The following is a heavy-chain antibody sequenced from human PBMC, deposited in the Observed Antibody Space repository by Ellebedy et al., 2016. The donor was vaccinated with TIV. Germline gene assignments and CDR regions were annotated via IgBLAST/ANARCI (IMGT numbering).Heavy chain of an antibody. J-gene: IGHJ4*02. Sequence: GESLKISCAASGFTFSNYWMHWVRQAPGKGPVWVSRIHSDGSSTTYADSVKGRFTISRDNTKNSLYLQMNSLRAEDTAVYYCARGPVQTYYGSGIYYFDYWGQGTLVTVSS. CDR3: ARGPVQTYYGSGIYYFDY. D-gene: IGHD3-10*01. CDR2: IHSDGSST. V-gene: IGHV3-74*01. CDR1: GFTFSNYW.